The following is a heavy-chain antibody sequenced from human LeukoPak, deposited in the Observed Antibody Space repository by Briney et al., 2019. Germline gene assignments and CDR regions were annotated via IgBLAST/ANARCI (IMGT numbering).Heavy chain of an antibody. D-gene: IGHD5-12*01. CDR1: GFTFSSYA. J-gene: IGHJ4*02. CDR2: ISYDGSNK. Sequence: GGSLRLSCAASGFTFSSYAMHWVRQAPGKGLEWVAVISYDGSNKYYADSVKGRFTISRDNSKNTLYLQMSSLRAEDTAVYYCARGGKWLPIPKPLDYWGQGTLVTVSS. V-gene: IGHV3-30-3*01. CDR3: ARGGKWLPIPKPLDY.